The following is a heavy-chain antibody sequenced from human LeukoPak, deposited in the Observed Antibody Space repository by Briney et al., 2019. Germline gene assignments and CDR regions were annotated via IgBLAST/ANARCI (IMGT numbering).Heavy chain of an antibody. J-gene: IGHJ4*02. CDR2: ISSNGGST. D-gene: IGHD6-19*01. V-gene: IGHV3-64*01. CDR1: GFTFSSYA. CDR3: ARADSSGWYDLDY. Sequence: GGSLRLSCAASGFTFSSYAMHWVRQAPGKGLEYVSAISSNGGSTYYANSVKGRFTISRDNSKNTLYLQMGSLRAEDMAVYYCARADSSGWYDLDYWGQGTLVTVSS.